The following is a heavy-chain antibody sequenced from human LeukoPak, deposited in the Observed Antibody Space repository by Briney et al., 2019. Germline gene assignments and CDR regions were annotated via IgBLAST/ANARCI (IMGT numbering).Heavy chain of an antibody. D-gene: IGHD6-13*01. Sequence: GESLKISCKGSGYSFTNSWIGWVRQMPGKGLEWMGIIYPGDSDTRYSPSFQGQVTISVDTSISTAYLQWNSLKASDTAMFYCARHDANSWYSDWGQGTLVTVSS. CDR3: ARHDANSWYSD. J-gene: IGHJ4*02. V-gene: IGHV5-51*01. CDR2: IYPGDSDT. CDR1: GYSFTNSW.